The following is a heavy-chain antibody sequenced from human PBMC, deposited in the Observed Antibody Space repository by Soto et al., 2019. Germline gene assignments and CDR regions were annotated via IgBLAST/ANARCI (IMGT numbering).Heavy chain of an antibody. Sequence: EVQLLESGGGLVQPGGSLRLSCAASGFTFSSYAMSWVRQAPGKGQEWVSAISGSGGSTHYADSVKGRFTISRDNSKNTLYLQMNSLRAEDTAVYYCAKVRNKWLRFDLDYWGQGTLVTVSS. D-gene: IGHD5-12*01. CDR2: ISGSGGST. J-gene: IGHJ4*02. CDR1: GFTFSSYA. CDR3: AKVRNKWLRFDLDY. V-gene: IGHV3-23*01.